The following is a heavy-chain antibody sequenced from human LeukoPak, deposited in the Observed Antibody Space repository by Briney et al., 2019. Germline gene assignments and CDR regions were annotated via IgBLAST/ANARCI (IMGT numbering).Heavy chain of an antibody. CDR2: ISSSGSTI. D-gene: IGHD3-3*01. Sequence: GGSLRLSCAASGFTFSSYEMNWVRQAPGKGLEWVSYISSSGSTIYYADSVKGRFTISRDNAKNSLYLQMNSLRAEDTAVYYCARIPTPWSCMDVWGQGTTVTVSS. V-gene: IGHV3-48*03. CDR3: ARIPTPWSCMDV. J-gene: IGHJ6*02. CDR1: GFTFSSYE.